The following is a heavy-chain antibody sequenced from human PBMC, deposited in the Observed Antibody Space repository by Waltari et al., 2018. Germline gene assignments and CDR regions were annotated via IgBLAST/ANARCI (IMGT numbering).Heavy chain of an antibody. Sequence: EVQLVESGGGLVQPGGSLRLSCAASGFTFSRYSMNWVRQAPGKGLEWVSYISSSSSTIYYADSVKGRFTISRDNAKNSLYLQMNSLRAEDTAVYYCARAYYYDSSGSVDYWGQGTLVTVSS. V-gene: IGHV3-48*01. CDR1: GFTFSRYS. J-gene: IGHJ4*02. CDR3: ARAYYYDSSGSVDY. CDR2: ISSSSSTI. D-gene: IGHD3-22*01.